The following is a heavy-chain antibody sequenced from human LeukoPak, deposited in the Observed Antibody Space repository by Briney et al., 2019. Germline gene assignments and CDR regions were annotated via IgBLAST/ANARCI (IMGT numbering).Heavy chain of an antibody. D-gene: IGHD6-13*01. CDR2: IIPILGIA. CDR1: GGTFGSYA. CDR3: ATDPRGGIAATDY. Sequence: ASVKVSCKASGGTFGSYAISWVRQAPGQGLEWMGRIIPILGIANYAQKFQGRVTITADKSTSTAYMELSSLRSEDTAVYYCATDPRGGIAATDYWGQGTLVTVSS. J-gene: IGHJ4*02. V-gene: IGHV1-69*04.